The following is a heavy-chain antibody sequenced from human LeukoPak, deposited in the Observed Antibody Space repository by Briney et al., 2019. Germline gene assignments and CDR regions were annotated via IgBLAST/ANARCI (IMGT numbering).Heavy chain of an antibody. CDR1: GYTFTSYY. D-gene: IGHD6-19*01. CDR2: INPSGGST. J-gene: IGHJ4*02. V-gene: IGHV1-46*01. CDR3: ARAPRRNSSFDY. Sequence: GVSVKVSCKASGYTFTSYYMHWVRQAPGQGLEWMGIINPSGGSTSYAQKFQGRVTMTRDMSTSTVYMELSSLRSEDTAVYYCARAPRRNSSFDYWGQGTLVTVSS.